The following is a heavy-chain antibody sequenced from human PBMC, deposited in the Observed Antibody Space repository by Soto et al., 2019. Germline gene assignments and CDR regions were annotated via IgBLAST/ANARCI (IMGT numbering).Heavy chain of an antibody. CDR1: GYTFTSHY. Sequence: ASVKVSCKASGYTFTSHYMHWVRHARGQGLEWMGIINPSGCSTSYAQKFQGRVTMTRDTSTSPVYMELSSLRSEDTAVYYCARDLLDYYDSSGYYFCYWGQGTLVTVSS. V-gene: IGHV1-46*01. D-gene: IGHD3-22*01. J-gene: IGHJ4*02. CDR3: ARDLLDYYDSSGYYFCY. CDR2: INPSGCST.